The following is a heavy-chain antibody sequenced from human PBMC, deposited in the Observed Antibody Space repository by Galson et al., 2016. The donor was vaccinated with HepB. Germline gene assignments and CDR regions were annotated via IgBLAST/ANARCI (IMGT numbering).Heavy chain of an antibody. V-gene: IGHV4-39*01. Sequence: SETLSLTCTVSGGSISSTSYYWGWIRQPPGKGLEWIGSIYFSGSTYFNPSLRSRVTISLDTSKNQFSLTLTSVTAADTAVYYCARAAGGVITIYYYYVMDVWGQGTTVTVSS. J-gene: IGHJ6*02. CDR2: IYFSGST. D-gene: IGHD2-21*01. CDR1: GGSISSTSYY. CDR3: ARAAGGVITIYYYYVMDV.